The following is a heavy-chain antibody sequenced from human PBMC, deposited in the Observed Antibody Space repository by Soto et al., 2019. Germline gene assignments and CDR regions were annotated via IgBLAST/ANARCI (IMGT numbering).Heavy chain of an antibody. CDR1: GGTFSSYA. V-gene: IGHV1-69*13. CDR2: IIPILGTA. Sequence: GASVKVSCKASGGTFSSYAISWVRQAPGQGLEWMGGIIPILGTANYAQKFQGRVTITGDESTSTAYMELSSLRSEDTAVYYCARSGYCSSTSCYIKSFDPSGQGTLVTVSS. J-gene: IGHJ5*02. D-gene: IGHD2-2*02. CDR3: ARSGYCSSTSCYIKSFDP.